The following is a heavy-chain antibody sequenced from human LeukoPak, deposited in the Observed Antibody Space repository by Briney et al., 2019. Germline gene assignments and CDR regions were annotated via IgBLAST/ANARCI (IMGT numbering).Heavy chain of an antibody. CDR3: VRHVSSYCSGGNCYKGGFDY. V-gene: IGHV4-39*01. J-gene: IGHJ4*02. Sequence: SETLSLTCTVSGGSISSSNYNWGWIRQPPGKGLEWIGSSFYNGSTYYNPSLKSRVTISVDTSTNQFSLSLNSVTAADTAVYYCVRHVSSYCSGGNCYKGGFDYWGQGTLVTVSS. CDR2: SFYNGST. D-gene: IGHD2-15*01. CDR1: GGSISSSNYN.